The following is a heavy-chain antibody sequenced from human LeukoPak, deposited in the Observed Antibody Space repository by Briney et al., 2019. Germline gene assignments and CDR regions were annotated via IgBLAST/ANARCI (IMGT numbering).Heavy chain of an antibody. Sequence: GGSLRLSCAASGFSVSSNYMSWVRQAPGKGLEWVSVIYSGGSTYYADSVKGRFTISRDNSKNTLYLQMNSLRAEDTAVYYCARAVAVYSNYLGYWGQGTLVTVSS. CDR1: GFSVSSNY. CDR2: IYSGGST. CDR3: ARAVAVYSNYLGY. V-gene: IGHV3-53*01. J-gene: IGHJ4*02. D-gene: IGHD4-11*01.